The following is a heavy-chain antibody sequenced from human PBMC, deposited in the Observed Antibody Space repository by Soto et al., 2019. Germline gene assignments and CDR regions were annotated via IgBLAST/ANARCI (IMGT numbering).Heavy chain of an antibody. V-gene: IGHV4-4*02. CDR1: GGSIRSSNW. CDR3: AGGGSSGTYCDGNDY. D-gene: IGHD1-26*01. J-gene: IGHJ4*02. Sequence: LFLTCAVSGGSIRSSNWWRWVRQPPGKGLEWIGEIYHSGSTNYNPSLKSRVTISVDKSKNQFSLKLSSVTAADTAVYYCAGGGSSGTYCDGNDYWGQGALVIVSS. CDR2: IYHSGST.